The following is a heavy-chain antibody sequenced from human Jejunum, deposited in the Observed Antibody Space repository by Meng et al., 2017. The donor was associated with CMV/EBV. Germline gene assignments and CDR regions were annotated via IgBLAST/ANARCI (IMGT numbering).Heavy chain of an antibody. Sequence: LSVSCAASGFSFRNFDMSWARQAPGNGLEWVTTITGSGSRTHYADSVKGRFTISRDNSKNTLYLQINSLRVEDTAISYCDASDYWGQGTQVTVSS. V-gene: IGHV3-23*01. CDR1: GFSFRNFD. CDR3: DASDY. D-gene: IGHD6-6*01. J-gene: IGHJ4*02. CDR2: ITGSGSRT.